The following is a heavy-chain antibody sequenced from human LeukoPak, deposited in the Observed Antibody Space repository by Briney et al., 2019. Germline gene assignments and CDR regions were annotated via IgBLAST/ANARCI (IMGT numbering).Heavy chain of an antibody. J-gene: IGHJ4*02. V-gene: IGHV1-2*02. D-gene: IGHD3-22*01. Sequence: ASVKVSCKASGYTFTGYYMHWVRQAPGQGLEWMGWINPNTGATDTAQKFQGRVTMTRDTSISAAYMELSRLRSDDTAVYYCARGYYDSSGYYYFDYWGQGTLVTVST. CDR3: ARGYYDSSGYYYFDY. CDR2: INPNTGAT. CDR1: GYTFTGYY.